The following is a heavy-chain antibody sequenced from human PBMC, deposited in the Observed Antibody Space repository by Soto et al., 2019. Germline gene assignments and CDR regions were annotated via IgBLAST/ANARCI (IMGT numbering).Heavy chain of an antibody. V-gene: IGHV4-39*01. CDR3: ARLLTWFGELSLYYYYMDV. D-gene: IGHD3-10*01. J-gene: IGHJ6*03. CDR2: IYYSGST. Sequence: SETLSLPCTVSGRSISSSSYYWRWIRQPPGKGLEWIGSIYYSGSTYYNPSLKSRVTISVDTSKNQFSLKLSSVTAADTAVYYCARLLTWFGELSLYYYYMDVWGKGTTVTVSS. CDR1: GRSISSSSYY.